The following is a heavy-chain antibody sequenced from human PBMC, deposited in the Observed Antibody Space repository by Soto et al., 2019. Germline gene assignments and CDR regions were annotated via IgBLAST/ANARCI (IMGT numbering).Heavy chain of an antibody. CDR2: IYYSGST. Sequence: PSETLSLTCTVSGGSISSYYWSWIRLPPGKGLEWIGYIYYSGSTYYNPSLKSRVTISVDTSKNQFSLKLSSVTAADTAVYYCARSIDPWGQGTLVTVSS. V-gene: IGHV4-59*12. CDR3: ARSIDP. CDR1: GGSISSYY. J-gene: IGHJ5*02.